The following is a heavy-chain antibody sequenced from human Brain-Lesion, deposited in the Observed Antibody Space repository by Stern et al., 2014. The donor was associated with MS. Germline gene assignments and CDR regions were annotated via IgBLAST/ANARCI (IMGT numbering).Heavy chain of an antibody. CDR1: GYIFTGYY. D-gene: IGHD3-3*01. CDR3: ARDQRGITIFGVVTDYYYLGMDV. CDR2: IKPNTGGT. V-gene: IGHV1-2*02. Sequence: VQLVESGAEVKKPGASVKVSCKTSGYIFTGYYIHWVRQAPGQGLEWMAWIKPNTGGTKYAQQFQGRVTMSRDTSISTAYVELSSLTSDDTAVYYCARDQRGITIFGVVTDYYYLGMDVWGQGTTVTVSS. J-gene: IGHJ6*02.